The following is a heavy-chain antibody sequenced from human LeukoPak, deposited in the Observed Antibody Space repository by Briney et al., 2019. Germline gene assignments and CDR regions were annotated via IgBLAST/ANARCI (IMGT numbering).Heavy chain of an antibody. CDR2: IYSGGGT. V-gene: IGHV3-66*01. CDR3: ARDHYVDAFDI. J-gene: IGHJ3*02. Sequence: GGSLRLSCAASGFTVSSNYMSWVRQAPGKGLEWVSVIYSGGGTYYADAVKGRFTISRDNSKNTLYLQMSSLRAGDTAVYYCARDHYVDAFDIWGQGTMVTVSS. D-gene: IGHD3-16*01. CDR1: GFTVSSNY.